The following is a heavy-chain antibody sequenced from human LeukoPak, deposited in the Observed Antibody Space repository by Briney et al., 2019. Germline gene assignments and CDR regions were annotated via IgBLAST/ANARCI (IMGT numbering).Heavy chain of an antibody. CDR2: IYDSGST. J-gene: IGHJ5*02. CDR1: GGSISSGDYY. CDR3: ARSSRRRNWFDP. V-gene: IGHV4-30-4*01. Sequence: SETLSLTCTVSGGSISSGDYYWNWIRQPPGKGLQWIGCIYDSGSTYYSPSLKSRLTISVDTSKNQFSLKLSSATAADTAVYYCARSSRRRNWFDPWGQGTLVTVSS.